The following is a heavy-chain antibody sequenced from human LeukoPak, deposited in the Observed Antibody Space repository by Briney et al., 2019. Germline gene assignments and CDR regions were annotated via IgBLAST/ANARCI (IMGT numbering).Heavy chain of an antibody. D-gene: IGHD4-11*01. CDR1: GFTFSGFA. CDR2: IWYDGSNK. Sequence: GGSLRLSCAASGFTFSGFAMTWVRQAPGKGLEWVALIWYDGSNKYYADSVKGRFSISRDNSKNTLYLQMNSLRGEDTAVYYCTRDINSNYFDYWGQGTLVTVSS. J-gene: IGHJ4*02. CDR3: TRDINSNYFDY. V-gene: IGHV3-33*08.